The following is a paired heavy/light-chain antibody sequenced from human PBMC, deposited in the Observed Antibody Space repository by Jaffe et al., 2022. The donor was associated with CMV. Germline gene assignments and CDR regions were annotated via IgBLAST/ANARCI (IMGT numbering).Light chain of an antibody. CDR1: SSNIGAGSD. CDR2: GNN. J-gene: IGLJ3*02. CDR3: QSYDNNLSGPWV. Sequence: QSVLTQPPSVSGAPGQRVTISCTGSSSNIGAGSDVHWYRRFPGTAPELLIYGNNNRPSGVPDRFSGSKSGTSASLAITGLQAEDEADYFCQSYDNNLSGPWVFGGGTKLTVL. V-gene: IGLV1-40*01.
Heavy chain of an antibody. CDR3: ATRDRNKFAAAASFDF. CDR2: MNPNTGNS. J-gene: IGHJ4*02. V-gene: IGHV1-8*01. Sequence: QVQLVQSGAEVKKPGASVKVSCKASGYSFGSYDINWVRQVTGQGLEWMGWMNPNTGNSGFAAKFQGRITMTRDTSIATAYLDLSSLRPEDTAVYYCATRDRNKFAAAASFDFWGQGTLVTVSS. CDR1: GYSFGSYD. D-gene: IGHD2-15*01.